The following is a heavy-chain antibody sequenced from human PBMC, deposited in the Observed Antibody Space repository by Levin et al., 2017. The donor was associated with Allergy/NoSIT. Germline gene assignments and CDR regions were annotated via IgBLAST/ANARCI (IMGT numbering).Heavy chain of an antibody. Sequence: PGGSLRLSCAASGFSFGYRAMQWVRQAPGKGLEWVSGISWNGNDADYADSVKGRFIISRDNARDSRFLQMNSLRLEDTATYYYVKSETSGVVDWCQGTLVTVSS. D-gene: IGHD2-21*01. CDR1: GFSFGYRA. CDR2: ISWNGNDA. V-gene: IGHV3-9*01. CDR3: VKSETSGVVD. J-gene: IGHJ4*02.